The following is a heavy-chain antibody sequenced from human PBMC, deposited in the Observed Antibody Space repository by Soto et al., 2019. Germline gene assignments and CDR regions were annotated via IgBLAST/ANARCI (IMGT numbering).Heavy chain of an antibody. J-gene: IGHJ6*03. CDR3: ARQRYCSGGSCPYYYYYYMDV. D-gene: IGHD2-15*01. V-gene: IGHV4-59*08. CDR2: IYYSGST. CDR1: GGSISSYY. Sequence: SETLSLTCTVSGGSISSYYWSWIRQPPWKGLEWIGYIYYSGSTNYNPSLKSRVTISVDTSKNQFSLKLSSVTAADTAVYYCARQRYCSGGSCPYYYYYYMDVWGKGTTVTVSS.